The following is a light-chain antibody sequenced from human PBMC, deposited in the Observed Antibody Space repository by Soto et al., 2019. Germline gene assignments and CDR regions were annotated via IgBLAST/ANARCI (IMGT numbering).Light chain of an antibody. Sequence: QSVLTQPPSASGSPGQSVTISCTGTSGDVGGHNLVSWYQFHPGKAPKLIIYEVSKRPSGVPNRFSGSKSDNTASLTVSGLQAEDEADYFCSSYAGTNKVFGGGTKVTVL. J-gene: IGLJ3*02. V-gene: IGLV2-8*01. CDR2: EVS. CDR1: SGDVGGHNL. CDR3: SSYAGTNKV.